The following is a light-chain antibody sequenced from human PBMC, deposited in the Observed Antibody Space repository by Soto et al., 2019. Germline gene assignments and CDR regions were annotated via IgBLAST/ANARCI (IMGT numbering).Light chain of an antibody. Sequence: QSVLTQPPSASGTPGQRVTISCSGTSTNIGRNPVYWYQQLPGTAPELLISPSNQRPSGVPDRFSGSKSGTSASPAISGLRSEDETDFYCAPWDDSLSGRVFGGGTKVTVL. CDR2: PSN. J-gene: IGLJ3*02. CDR3: APWDDSLSGRV. CDR1: STNIGRNP. V-gene: IGLV1-47*01.